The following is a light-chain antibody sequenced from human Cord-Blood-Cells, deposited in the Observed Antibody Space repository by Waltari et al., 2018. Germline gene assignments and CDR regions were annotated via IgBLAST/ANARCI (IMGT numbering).Light chain of an antibody. CDR2: AAS. Sequence: EMNQSPSSLSASVGDRVTITCRASQSISSYLNWYQQKPGKAPKLLIYAASSLQCGVPSRFSGSGSGTDFTLTISSLQPEDFATYYCQQSYSTPMYTFGQGTKLEIK. CDR3: QQSYSTPMYT. J-gene: IGKJ2*01. CDR1: QSISSY. V-gene: IGKV1-39*01.